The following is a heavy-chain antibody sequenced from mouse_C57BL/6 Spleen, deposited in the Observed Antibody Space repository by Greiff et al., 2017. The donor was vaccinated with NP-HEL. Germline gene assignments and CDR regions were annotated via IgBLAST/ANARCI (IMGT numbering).Heavy chain of an antibody. Sequence: DVKLVESGGGLVKPGGSLKLSCAASGFTFSSYAMSWVRQTPEKRLEWVATISDGGSYTYYPDNVKGRFTISRDNAKNNLYLQMSHLKSEDTAMYYCARAYYSNYVYWYFDVWGTGTTVTVSS. V-gene: IGHV5-4*03. D-gene: IGHD2-5*01. CDR1: GFTFSSYA. J-gene: IGHJ1*03. CDR2: ISDGGSYT. CDR3: ARAYYSNYVYWYFDV.